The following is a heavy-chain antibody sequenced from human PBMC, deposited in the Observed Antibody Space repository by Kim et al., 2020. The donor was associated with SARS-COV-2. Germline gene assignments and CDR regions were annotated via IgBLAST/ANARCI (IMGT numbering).Heavy chain of an antibody. D-gene: IGHD2-15*01. CDR1: GGSISSYY. Sequence: SETLSLTCTVSGGSISSYYWSWIRQPAGKGLEWIGRIYTSGSTNYNPSLKSRVTMSVDTSKNQFSLTLSSVTAADTAVYYCARGIGYCSGGSCHFNGYDYWGQGTLVTVSS. V-gene: IGHV4-4*07. CDR3: ARGIGYCSGGSCHFNGYDY. J-gene: IGHJ4*02. CDR2: IYTSGST.